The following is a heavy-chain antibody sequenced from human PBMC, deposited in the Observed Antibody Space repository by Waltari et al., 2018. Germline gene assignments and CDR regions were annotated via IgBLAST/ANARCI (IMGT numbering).Heavy chain of an antibody. J-gene: IGHJ5*02. CDR3: AKDQGGLDP. CDR1: GFTFADYD. D-gene: IGHD3-16*01. V-gene: IGHV3-43D*04. CDR2: ISWDGGST. Sequence: EVQLGESGGVVVQHGGSLRLSCGDSGFTFADYDLTWVRKAPGKGLEWVSLISWDGGSTYYADSVKCRFTISRDNSKNSLYLQMNSLRAEDTALYYCAKDQGGLDPWGQGTLVTVSS.